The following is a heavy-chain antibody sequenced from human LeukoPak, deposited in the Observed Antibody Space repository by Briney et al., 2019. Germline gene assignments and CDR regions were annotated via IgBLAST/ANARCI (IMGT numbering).Heavy chain of an antibody. V-gene: IGHV1-2*02. Sequence: ASVGVSCKASGYTFTGYYMHWVRQAPGQGLEWMGWINPNSGGTNYAQKFQGRVTMTRDTSISTAYMELSRLRSDDTAVYYCAREADSSGYPFDYWGQGTLVTVSS. J-gene: IGHJ4*02. CDR3: AREADSSGYPFDY. CDR2: INPNSGGT. CDR1: GYTFTGYY. D-gene: IGHD3-22*01.